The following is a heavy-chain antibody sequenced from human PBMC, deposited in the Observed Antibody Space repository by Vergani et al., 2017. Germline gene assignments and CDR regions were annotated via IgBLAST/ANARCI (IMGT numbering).Heavy chain of an antibody. CDR2: ISYDGTQK. D-gene: IGHD1-1*01. V-gene: IGHV3-30*03. CDR1: GFTSSYYG. J-gene: IGHJ1*01. Sequence: QVHLVESGGGVVQPGRSLRLSCVVSGFTSSYYGMHWVRQAPGKGLEWVAVISYDGTQKYYADSVKGRFTISRDKSKSTLYLKMYSLRTEDTAVYYCATKSCGTPGCQIGYFREWGQGTLVTVSS. CDR3: ATKSCGTPGCQIGYFRE.